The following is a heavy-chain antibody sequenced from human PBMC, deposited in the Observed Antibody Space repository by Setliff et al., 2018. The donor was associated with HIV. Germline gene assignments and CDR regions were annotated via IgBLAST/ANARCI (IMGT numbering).Heavy chain of an antibody. CDR3: ARVPTRGPGELSNFDY. CDR1: GYTFNNYG. J-gene: IGHJ4*02. Sequence: SVKVSCKASGYTFNNYGISWVRQAPGQGLEWMGGIIPILGTANYAQKFQGRVTITADESTSTAYMELSSLRSEDTAVYYCARVPTRGPGELSNFDYWGQGTLVTVSS. D-gene: IGHD3-16*02. CDR2: IIPILGTA. V-gene: IGHV1-69*13.